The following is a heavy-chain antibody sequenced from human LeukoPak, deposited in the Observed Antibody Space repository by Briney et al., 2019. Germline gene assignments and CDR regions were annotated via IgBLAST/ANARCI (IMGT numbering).Heavy chain of an antibody. CDR1: GGSISSSSYY. D-gene: IGHD4-17*01. CDR3: ASLYDYGDYEVLTYFDY. J-gene: IGHJ4*02. CDR2: IYYSGST. V-gene: IGHV4-39*01. Sequence: SGTLSLTCTVSGGSISSSSYYWGWIRQPPGKGLEWIGSIYYSGSTYYNPSLKSRVTISVDTSKNQFSLKLSSVTAADTAVYYCASLYDYGDYEVLTYFDYWGQGTLVTVSS.